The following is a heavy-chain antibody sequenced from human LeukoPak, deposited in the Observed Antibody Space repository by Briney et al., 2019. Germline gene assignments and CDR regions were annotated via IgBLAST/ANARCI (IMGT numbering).Heavy chain of an antibody. D-gene: IGHD6-19*01. CDR3: ARHWRYSSGGYRGGFDY. J-gene: IGHJ4*02. CDR1: GVSISSSSYY. Sequence: SETLSLTCTVSGVSISSSSYYWGWIRQPPGKGLEWIGSIYYSGSTYYNPSLKRRVTISVDTSKNQFSLTLSSVTAADTAVYYCARHWRYSSGGYRGGFDYWGQGTLVTVSS. V-gene: IGHV4-39*01. CDR2: IYYSGST.